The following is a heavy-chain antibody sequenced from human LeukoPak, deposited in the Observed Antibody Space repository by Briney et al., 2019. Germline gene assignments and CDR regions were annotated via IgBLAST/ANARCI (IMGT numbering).Heavy chain of an antibody. CDR2: ISSSSSYI. V-gene: IGHV3-21*01. CDR3: AREHIAAAGTTAFDY. D-gene: IGHD6-13*01. Sequence: GGSLRLSCAASGFTFSSYSMNWVRQAPGKGLEWVSSISSSSSYIYYADSVKGRFTISRDNAKNSLYLQMNSLRAKDTAVYYCAREHIAAAGTTAFDYWGQGTLVTVSS. J-gene: IGHJ4*02. CDR1: GFTFSSYS.